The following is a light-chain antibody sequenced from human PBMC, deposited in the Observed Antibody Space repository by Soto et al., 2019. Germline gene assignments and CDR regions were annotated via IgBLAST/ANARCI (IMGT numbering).Light chain of an antibody. CDR1: QGISSY. Sequence: IQLTQSPSSLSASVGDRVTITCRASQGISSYLAWYQQRPGKAPELLIYAASTLQSGVSSRFSGSVSGTDFTLTISSLQPEDFATYYCQHLSTYPRTFGPGTKVEIK. CDR2: AAS. V-gene: IGKV1-9*01. CDR3: QHLSTYPRT. J-gene: IGKJ1*01.